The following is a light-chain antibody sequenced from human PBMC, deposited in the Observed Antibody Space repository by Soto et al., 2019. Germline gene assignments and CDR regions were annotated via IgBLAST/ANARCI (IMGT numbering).Light chain of an antibody. CDR2: ETS. V-gene: IGKV3-11*01. J-gene: IGKJ2*03. CDR1: QSVDTR. Sequence: EIVLTQSPASLSLSAGERVTLSCRASQSVDTRVAWYQQQGGRTPSLLIYETSNRASGVPGRFCGSGSGTDFASTISRLGPEDCAVYFCKVGTDWPPFEVSFRQGTK. CDR3: KVGTDWPPFEVS.